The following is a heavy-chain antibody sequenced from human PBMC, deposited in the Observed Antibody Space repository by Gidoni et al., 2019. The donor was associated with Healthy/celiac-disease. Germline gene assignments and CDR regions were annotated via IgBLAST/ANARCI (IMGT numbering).Heavy chain of an antibody. Sequence: EVQLVESGGGLVKPGGSLRLSCAASGFTFSNAWMSWVRQAPGKGREWVGRIKRKTDGGTTDYVAPVKGRFTISRDDSKNTLYLQMNSLKTEDTAVYYCTSLYEYYYGMDVWGQGTTVTVSS. CDR3: TSLYEYYYGMDV. D-gene: IGHD2-2*02. CDR2: IKRKTDGGTT. J-gene: IGHJ6*02. V-gene: IGHV3-15*01. CDR1: GFTFSNAW.